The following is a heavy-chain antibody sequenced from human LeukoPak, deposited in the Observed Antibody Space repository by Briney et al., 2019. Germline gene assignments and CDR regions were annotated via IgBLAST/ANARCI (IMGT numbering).Heavy chain of an antibody. CDR2: INPNSGGT. CDR1: GYTFTGYY. CDR3: ANSGYDLYYYYMDV. J-gene: IGHJ6*03. V-gene: IGHV1-2*02. D-gene: IGHD5-12*01. Sequence: ASVKVSCKASGYTFTGYYMHWVRQAPGQGLEWMGWINPNSGGTNYAQKFQGRVTMTRDTSISTAYMELSRLRSDDTAVYYCANSGYDLYYYYMDVWGKGTTVIVSS.